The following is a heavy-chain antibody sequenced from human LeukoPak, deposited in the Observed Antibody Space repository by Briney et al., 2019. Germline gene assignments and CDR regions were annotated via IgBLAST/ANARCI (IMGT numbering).Heavy chain of an antibody. Sequence: SETLSLTCTVSGGSISSYYWSWIRQPPGKGLEWIGYIYYSGSTNYNPSLKSRVTISVDTSKNQFSLKLSSVTAADTAVYYCARGVLMVRGENWFDPWGQGTLVTVSS. V-gene: IGHV4-59*01. CDR2: IYYSGST. D-gene: IGHD3-10*01. CDR3: ARGVLMVRGENWFDP. CDR1: GGSISSYY. J-gene: IGHJ5*02.